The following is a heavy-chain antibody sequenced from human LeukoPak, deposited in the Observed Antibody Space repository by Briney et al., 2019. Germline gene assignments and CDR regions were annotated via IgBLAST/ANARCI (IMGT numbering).Heavy chain of an antibody. CDR1: GGSISSGDYY. CDR3: ARVGYSYGNWFDP. V-gene: IGHV4-30-4*01. CDR2: IYYSGST. D-gene: IGHD5-18*01. J-gene: IGHJ5*02. Sequence: SETLSLTCTVSGGSISSGDYYWSWIRQPPGKGLEWIGYIYYSGSTYYNPSLKSRVTISVDTSKNQFSLQLNSVTPEDTAVYYCARVGYSYGNWFDPWGQGTLVTVSS.